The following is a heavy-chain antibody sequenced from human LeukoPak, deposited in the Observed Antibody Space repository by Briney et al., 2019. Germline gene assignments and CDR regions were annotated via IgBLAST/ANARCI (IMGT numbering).Heavy chain of an antibody. V-gene: IGHV3-64*02. CDR3: ARVPFSSGWYDY. CDR1: GFIFSNYG. J-gene: IGHJ4*02. D-gene: IGHD6-19*01. Sequence: GGSLRLSCAASGFIFSNYGMHWVRQVPGRGLGFVSRISSNGGTTYYADSLKGRFTISRDNSKNTVYLQMASLRPEDMAVYYCARVPFSSGWYDYWGQGTLVTVSS. CDR2: ISSNGGTT.